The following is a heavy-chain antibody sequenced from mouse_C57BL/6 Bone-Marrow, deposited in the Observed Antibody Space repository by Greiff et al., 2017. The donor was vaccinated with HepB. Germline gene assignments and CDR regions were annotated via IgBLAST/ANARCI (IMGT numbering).Heavy chain of an antibody. J-gene: IGHJ2*01. CDR2: IDPSDSYT. CDR3: ARGDYTGPFDY. Sequence: VQLQQPGAELVKPGASVKLSCKASGYTFTSYWMQWVKQRPGQGLEWIGEIDPSDSYTNYNQKFKGKATLTVDTSSSTAYMQLSSLTSDDSAVYYCARGDYTGPFDYWGQGTTLTVSS. V-gene: IGHV1-50*01. D-gene: IGHD2-4*01. CDR1: GYTFTSYW.